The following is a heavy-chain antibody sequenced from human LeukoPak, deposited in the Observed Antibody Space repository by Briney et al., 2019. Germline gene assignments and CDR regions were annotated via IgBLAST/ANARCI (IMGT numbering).Heavy chain of an antibody. CDR2: INPNSGGT. Sequence: ASVKVSCKASGYTFTGYYMHWVRQAPGQWLEWMGWINPNSGGTNYAQKFQGRVTMTRDTSISTAYMELSRLRSDDTAVYYCARVLRYFDWLLGYWGQGTLVTVSS. D-gene: IGHD3-9*01. J-gene: IGHJ4*02. V-gene: IGHV1-2*02. CDR3: ARVLRYFDWLLGY. CDR1: GYTFTGYY.